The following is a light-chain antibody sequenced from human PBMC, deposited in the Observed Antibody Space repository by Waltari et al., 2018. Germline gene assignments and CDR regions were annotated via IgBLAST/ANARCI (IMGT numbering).Light chain of an antibody. CDR3: MQSVQHPWT. J-gene: IGKJ1*01. V-gene: IGKV2D-29*01. CDR2: DGS. CDR1: QSLLFFNEKTY. Sequence: DICMTQTPLSLAVTPGQPASISFTSRQSLLFFNEKTYLYLSLPKPGRPQRLLVYDGSHRLSGVQDRVSGSGSGTDFTLKISRVEAEDVGVYYCMQSVQHPWTFGQGTKVEIK.